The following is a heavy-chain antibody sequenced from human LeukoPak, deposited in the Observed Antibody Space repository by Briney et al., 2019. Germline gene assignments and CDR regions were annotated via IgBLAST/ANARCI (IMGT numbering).Heavy chain of an antibody. CDR3: ARGAGVLWFGESP. CDR1: GFTFSDYH. CDR2: ISSSGNTI. Sequence: GGSLRLSCAVSGFTFSDYHMSWIRQAPGKGLEWVSYISSSGNTIYYADSVKGRFTISRDNAKNSLYLQMNSLRAEDTAVYYCARGAGVLWFGESPWGQGTLVTVSS. V-gene: IGHV3-11*04. D-gene: IGHD3-10*01. J-gene: IGHJ5*02.